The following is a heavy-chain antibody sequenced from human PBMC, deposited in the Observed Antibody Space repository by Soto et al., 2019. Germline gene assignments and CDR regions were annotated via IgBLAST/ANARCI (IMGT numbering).Heavy chain of an antibody. V-gene: IGHV3-30-3*01. J-gene: IGHJ3*02. CDR1: GFTFSSHT. CDR2: ISYDGSNK. D-gene: IGHD4-17*01. CDR3: ARAYYADSGAFDI. Sequence: VQLVESGGGLVKPGGSLRLSCAASGFTFSSHTVHWVRQAPGKGLEWVAIISYDGSNKDYADSVKGRFTISRDNSKDTLSLQMNGLRPEDTAVYYCARAYYADSGAFDIWGPGTMVTVSS.